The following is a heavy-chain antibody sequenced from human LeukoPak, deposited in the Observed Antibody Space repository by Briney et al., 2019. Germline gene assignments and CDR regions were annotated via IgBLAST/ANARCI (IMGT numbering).Heavy chain of an antibody. J-gene: IGHJ6*02. V-gene: IGHV4-59*01. D-gene: IGHD3-22*01. CDR1: GRPISSYY. Sequence: KASETLSLTCTVSGRPISSYYWSWIRQPPGKGLEWIGYIYYSGSTNYNPSLKSRVTISVDTSKNQFSLKLSSVTAADTAVYYCARDRDSYDSCAIPGGMDVWGQGTTVTVSS. CDR2: IYYSGST. CDR3: ARDRDSYDSCAIPGGMDV.